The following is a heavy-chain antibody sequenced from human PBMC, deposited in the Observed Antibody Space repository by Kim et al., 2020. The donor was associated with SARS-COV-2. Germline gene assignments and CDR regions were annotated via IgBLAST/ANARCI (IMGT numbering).Heavy chain of an antibody. D-gene: IGHD4-17*01. Sequence: SVKVSCKASGGTFSSYAISWVRQAPGQGLEWMGGIIPIFGTANYAQKFQGRVTITADESTSTAYMELSSLRSEDTAVYYCARDLRPFEKYGGPSWARSYYYYGMDVWGQGTTVTVSS. CDR1: GGTFSSYA. CDR3: ARDLRPFEKYGGPSWARSYYYYGMDV. CDR2: IIPIFGTA. J-gene: IGHJ6*02. V-gene: IGHV1-69*13.